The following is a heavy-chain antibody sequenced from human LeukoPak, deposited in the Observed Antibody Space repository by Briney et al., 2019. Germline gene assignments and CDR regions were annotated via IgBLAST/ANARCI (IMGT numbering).Heavy chain of an antibody. V-gene: IGHV3-30-3*02. CDR2: ISYDGSNK. Sequence: QPGGSLRLSCAASGFTFSSYAMHWVRQAPGKGLEWVAVISYDGSNKYYADSVKGRFTISRDNSKNTLYLQMNSLRAEDTAVYYCANLGIGPFDYWGQGTLVTVSS. CDR3: ANLGIGPFDY. CDR1: GFTFSSYA. D-gene: IGHD1-26*01. J-gene: IGHJ4*02.